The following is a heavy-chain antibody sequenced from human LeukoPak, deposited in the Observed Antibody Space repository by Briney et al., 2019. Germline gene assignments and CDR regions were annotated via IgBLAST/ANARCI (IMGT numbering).Heavy chain of an antibody. D-gene: IGHD4-17*01. CDR3: ARGRPTVTSSLDY. CDR1: GGTFISYA. CDR2: IIPIFGTA. J-gene: IGHJ4*02. V-gene: IGHV1-69*13. Sequence: SVKVSCKASGGTFISYAISWVRQAPGQGLEWMGGIIPIFGTANYAQKFQGRVTITADESTSTAYMELSSLRSEDTAVYYCARGRPTVTSSLDYWGQGTLVTVSS.